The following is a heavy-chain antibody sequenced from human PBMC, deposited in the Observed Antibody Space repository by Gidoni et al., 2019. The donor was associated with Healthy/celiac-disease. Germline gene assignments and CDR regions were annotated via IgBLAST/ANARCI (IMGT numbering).Heavy chain of an antibody. V-gene: IGHV3-23*01. CDR1: GFPFSRYA. CDR2: ISGSGGST. CDR3: AKVPYYYAGGQDYFDY. Sequence: EVQLLEPGGGLVQPGGSLRRSCAPSGFPFSRYAMSWVRQAPGKGLEWVSAISGSGGSTYYADSVKGRFTISRDNSKNTLYLQMNSLRAEDTAVYYCAKVPYYYAGGQDYFDYWGQGTLVTVSS. D-gene: IGHD3-22*01. J-gene: IGHJ4*02.